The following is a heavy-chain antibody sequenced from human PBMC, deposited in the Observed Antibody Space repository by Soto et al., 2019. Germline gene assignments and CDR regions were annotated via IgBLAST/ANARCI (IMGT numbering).Heavy chain of an antibody. Sequence: PSETLSLTCAVYGGSFSGYYWSWIRQPPGKGLEWIGEINHSGSTNYNPSLKSRVTISVDTSKNQFSLKLSSVTAADTAVYYCARGRDGCSSTSCYTGAHNWFDPWGQGTLVTDS. J-gene: IGHJ5*02. V-gene: IGHV4-34*01. CDR2: INHSGST. CDR1: GGSFSGYY. CDR3: ARGRDGCSSTSCYTGAHNWFDP. D-gene: IGHD2-2*02.